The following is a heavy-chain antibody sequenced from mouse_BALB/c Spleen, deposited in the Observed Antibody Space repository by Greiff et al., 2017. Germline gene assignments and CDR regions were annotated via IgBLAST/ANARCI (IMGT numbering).Heavy chain of an antibody. CDR3: ARSDYDDAWFAY. CDR1: GYTFTSYW. D-gene: IGHD2-4*01. J-gene: IGHJ3*01. V-gene: IGHV1-87*01. Sequence: VQLQQSGAELARPGASVKLSCKASGYTFTSYWMQWVRQRPGQGLEWIGAIYPGDGDTRYNQKFKGKATLTADKSSSTAYMQLSSLASEDSAVYYCARSDYDDAWFAYWGQGTLVTVSA. CDR2: IYPGDGDT.